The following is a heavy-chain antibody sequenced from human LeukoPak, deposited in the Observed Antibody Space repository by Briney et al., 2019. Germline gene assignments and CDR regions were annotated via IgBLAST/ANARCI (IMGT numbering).Heavy chain of an antibody. CDR2: ISYDGSNK. Sequence: GGSLRLSRAASGFTFSSYGMHWVRQAPGKGLEAVAVISYDGSNKYYADSVKGRFTISRDNSKNTLYLQMNSLRAEDTAVYYCAKDADYYDSSGYFDYWGQGTLVTVSS. CDR1: GFTFSSYG. V-gene: IGHV3-30*18. J-gene: IGHJ4*02. D-gene: IGHD3-22*01. CDR3: AKDADYYDSSGYFDY.